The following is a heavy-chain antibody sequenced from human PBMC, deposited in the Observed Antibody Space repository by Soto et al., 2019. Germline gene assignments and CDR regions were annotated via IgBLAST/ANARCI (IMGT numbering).Heavy chain of an antibody. V-gene: IGHV3-23*01. J-gene: IGHJ6*02. CDR3: AKEGAGDFWSGYYYYYYYGMDV. D-gene: IGHD3-3*01. CDR2: ISGSGGST. CDR1: GFTFSSYA. Sequence: TGGSLRLSCAASGFTFSSYAMSWVRQAPGKGLEWVSAISGSGGSTYYADSVKGRFTISRDNSKNTLYLQMNSLRAEDTAVYYCAKEGAGDFWSGYYYYYYYGMDVWGQGTTVTVSS.